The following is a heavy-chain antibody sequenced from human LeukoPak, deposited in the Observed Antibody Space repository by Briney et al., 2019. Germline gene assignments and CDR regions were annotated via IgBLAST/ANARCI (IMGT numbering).Heavy chain of an antibody. D-gene: IGHD2-21*01. Sequence: PSETLSLTCTVSGGSVSSGSYCWSWIRQPPGKGLEWIGCIYYSGSTNYNPSLKSRVTISVDTSKNQFSLKLSSVTAADTAVYYCAREFPGGWFDPWGQGTLVTVSS. CDR3: AREFPGGWFDP. J-gene: IGHJ5*02. CDR1: GGSVSSGSYC. CDR2: IYYSGST. V-gene: IGHV4-61*01.